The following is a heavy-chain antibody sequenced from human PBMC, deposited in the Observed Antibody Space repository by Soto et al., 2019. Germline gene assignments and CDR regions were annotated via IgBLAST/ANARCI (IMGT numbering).Heavy chain of an antibody. J-gene: IGHJ4*02. V-gene: IGHV3-23*01. CDR3: AKSKDSTIFGVVIYYFDT. CDR1: GFTFSSFG. Sequence: GGSLRLSCAASGFTFSSFGMNWVRQAPGKGLEWVSSLSPNGGSTYYAESVKGRFTISRDNAKNTLFLQMDSLRAEDTAVYFCAKSKDSTIFGVVIYYFDTWGQGALVTVSS. CDR2: LSPNGGST. D-gene: IGHD3-3*01.